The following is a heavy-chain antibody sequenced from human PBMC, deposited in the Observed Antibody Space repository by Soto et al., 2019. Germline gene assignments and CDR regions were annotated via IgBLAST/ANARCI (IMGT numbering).Heavy chain of an antibody. J-gene: IGHJ3*01. CDR3: ARGVGAGGTVRFAFDL. CDR2: INPNSGGT. Sequence: ASVKVSCKASGYTFNAHYMHWVRQAPGQGLEWMGWINPNSGGTKYAQKFQGRVTMTRDTSISTAYMELSSLRYDDTATYYCARGVGAGGTVRFAFDLWGQETMVTVSS. D-gene: IGHD6-13*01. V-gene: IGHV1-2*02. CDR1: GYTFNAHY.